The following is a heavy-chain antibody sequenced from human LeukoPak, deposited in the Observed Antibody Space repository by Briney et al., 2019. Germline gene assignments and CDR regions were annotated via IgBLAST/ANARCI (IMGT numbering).Heavy chain of an antibody. J-gene: IGHJ3*01. CDR2: ISAYNGDT. D-gene: IGHD3-22*01. V-gene: IGHV1-18*01. Sequence: ASVTVSCKASGYTFSSYSISWMRQAPGQGLEWMGWISAYNGDTNYAQQFQGRVTLTTDTSTRTAYMELSALRSDDTAVYSCARPLPYYYDSSVRYAFDVGGQGTMVTVSA. CDR3: ARPLPYYYDSSVRYAFDV. CDR1: GYTFSSYS.